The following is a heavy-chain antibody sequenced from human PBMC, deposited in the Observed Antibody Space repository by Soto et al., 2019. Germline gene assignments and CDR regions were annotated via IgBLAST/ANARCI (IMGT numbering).Heavy chain of an antibody. CDR1: AYTFTGYD. CDR2: MNPNSGNT. CDR3: ARGVGATSY. V-gene: IGHV1-8*01. Sequence: GSCTASAYTFTGYDINRVRQATGQGLEWMGWMNPNSGNTGYAQKFQGRVTMTRNASISTAYMEMSSLRSEDTAVYYCARGVGATSYWGQGTLVTASS. J-gene: IGHJ4*02. D-gene: IGHD1-26*01.